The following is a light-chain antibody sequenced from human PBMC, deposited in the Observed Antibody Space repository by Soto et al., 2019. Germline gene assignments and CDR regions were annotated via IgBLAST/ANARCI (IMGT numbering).Light chain of an antibody. CDR2: GAS. Sequence: EMVLTQSPGTLSLSPGDRATLSCRASQSVSINLAWYQQKPGQAPRLLIYGASTRATGIPARFSGSGSGTEFTLTISSLQSEDFAVYYCQQYNNWPPITFGQGTRLEIK. V-gene: IGKV3-15*01. CDR3: QQYNNWPPIT. CDR1: QSVSIN. J-gene: IGKJ5*01.